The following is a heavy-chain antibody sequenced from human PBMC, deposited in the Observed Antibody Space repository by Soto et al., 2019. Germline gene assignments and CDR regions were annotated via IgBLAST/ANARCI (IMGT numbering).Heavy chain of an antibody. J-gene: IGHJ3*02. CDR1: GFTFSSYE. CDR3: ARDWSSAPIAFDI. Sequence: GGSLRLSCAASGFTFSSYEMNWVRQAPGKGLEWVSYISSSGSTIYYADSVKGRFTISRDNAKNSLYLQMNSLRAEDTVVYYCARDWSSAPIAFDIWGQGTMVTVSS. CDR2: ISSSGSTI. V-gene: IGHV3-48*03.